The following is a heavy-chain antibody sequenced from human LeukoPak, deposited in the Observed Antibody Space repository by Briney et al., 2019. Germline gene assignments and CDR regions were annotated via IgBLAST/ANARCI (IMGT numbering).Heavy chain of an antibody. CDR2: FDPEDGET. CDR3: ATDARTSPWGNPGGYSSGWYGDY. CDR1: GYTLTELS. V-gene: IGHV1-24*01. D-gene: IGHD6-19*01. J-gene: IGHJ4*02. Sequence: ASVKVSCKVSGYTLTELSMHWVRQAPGKGLEWMGGFDPEDGETIYAQKFQGRVTMTEDTSTDTAYMELSSLRSEDTAVYYCATDARTSPWGNPGGYSSGWYGDYWGQGTLVTVSS.